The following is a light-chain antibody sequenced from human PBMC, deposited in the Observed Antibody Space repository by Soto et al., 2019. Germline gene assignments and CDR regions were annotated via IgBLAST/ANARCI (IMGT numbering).Light chain of an antibody. CDR3: AAWDDSLNGFV. CDR2: TNN. Sequence: QSVLTQPPSVSGAPGQRVTISCTGSSSNIGAGYDVHWYQQLPGAAPKLLIYTNNQRPSGVRDRFSGSRSGTSASLAISGLQSEDEADYYCAAWDDSLNGFVFGTGTKLTVL. CDR1: SSNIGAGYD. J-gene: IGLJ1*01. V-gene: IGLV1-40*01.